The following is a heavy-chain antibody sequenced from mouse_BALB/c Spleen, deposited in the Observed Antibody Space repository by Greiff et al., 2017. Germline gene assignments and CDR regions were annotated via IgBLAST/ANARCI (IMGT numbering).Heavy chain of an antibody. CDR1: GYTFTDYN. CDR3: ARKDLYYYGSSGNYYTMDY. CDR2: IYPYNGGT. J-gene: IGHJ4*01. V-gene: IGHV1S29*02. D-gene: IGHD1-1*01. Sequence: VQLQQSGPELVKPGASVKISCKASGYTFTDYNMHWVKQSHGKSLEWIGYIYPYNGGTGYNQKFKSKATLTVDNSSSTAYMEHRSLTSEDSAVYYCARKDLYYYGSSGNYYTMDYWGQGTSVTVSS.